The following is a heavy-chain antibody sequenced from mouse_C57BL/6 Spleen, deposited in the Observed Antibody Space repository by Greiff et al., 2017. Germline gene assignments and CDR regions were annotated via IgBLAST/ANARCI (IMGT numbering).Heavy chain of an antibody. V-gene: IGHV1-55*01. Sequence: VQLQQPGAELVKPGASVKMSCKASGYTFTSYWITWVKQRPGQGLEWIGDIYPGSGSTNYNEKFKSKATLTVDTSSSTADMQLSSLTSEDSAVYYCARGITTVYSMDYWGQGTSVTVSS. CDR2: IYPGSGST. CDR3: ARGITTVYSMDY. J-gene: IGHJ4*01. CDR1: GYTFTSYW. D-gene: IGHD1-1*01.